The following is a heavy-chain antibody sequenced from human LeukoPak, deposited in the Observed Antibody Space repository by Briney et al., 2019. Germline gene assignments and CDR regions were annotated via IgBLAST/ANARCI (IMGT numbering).Heavy chain of an antibody. J-gene: IGHJ4*02. CDR1: GFTFSSYD. D-gene: IGHD6-13*01. CDR2: ISSSGSTI. CDR3: ARAAYSSSWYLPDFDY. V-gene: IGHV3-48*03. Sequence: GGSLRLSCAASGFTFSSYDMSWVRQAPGKGLEWVSYISSSGSTIYYADSVKGRFTISRDNAKNSLYLQMNSLRAEDTAVYYCARAAYSSSWYLPDFDYWGQGTLVTVSS.